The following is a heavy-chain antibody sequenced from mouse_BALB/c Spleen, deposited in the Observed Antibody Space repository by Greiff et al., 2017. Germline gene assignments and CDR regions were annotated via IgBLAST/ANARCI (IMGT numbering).Heavy chain of an antibody. J-gene: IGHJ4*01. CDR2: INPKYDST. V-gene: IGHV1-18*01. CDR3: ARFGGYYVGDAMDY. Sequence: VQLQQFGAELVKPGASVKISCKASGYTFTDYNMDWVKQSHGKSLEWIGDINPKYDSTSYNQKFKGQATLTVAKSSSTAYMELRSLTSEDTAVYYCARFGGYYVGDAMDYWGQGTSVTVSS. D-gene: IGHD2-3*01. CDR1: GYTFTDYN.